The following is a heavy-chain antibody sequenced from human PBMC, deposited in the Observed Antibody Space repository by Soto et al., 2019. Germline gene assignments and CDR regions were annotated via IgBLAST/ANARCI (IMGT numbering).Heavy chain of an antibody. J-gene: IGHJ6*02. CDR1: GYSFTSYW. CDR2: IYPGDSDT. V-gene: IGHV5-51*01. CDR3: ARRVNRYCSGGSCYLDYYYGMDV. Sequence: GESLKISCKGSGYSFTSYWIGWVRQMPGKGLEWMGIIYPGDSDTRYSPSFQGQVTISADKSISTAYLQWSSLKASDTAMYYCARRVNRYCSGGSCYLDYYYGMDVWGQAPTVTVSS. D-gene: IGHD2-15*01.